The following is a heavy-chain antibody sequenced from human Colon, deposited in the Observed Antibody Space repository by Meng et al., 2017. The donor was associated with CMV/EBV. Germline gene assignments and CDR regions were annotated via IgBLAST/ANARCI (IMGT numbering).Heavy chain of an antibody. CDR3: ARQAYTSAWYLDY. CDR1: GFTFADYG. V-gene: IGHV3-20*04. Sequence: GGSLRLSCVASGFTFADYGMSWVRQAPGKGLEWVPGFNWNGGRTDYVDSVKGRFTISRDNAKNSLYLQMNSLRAEDTALYYCARQAYTSAWYLDYWGQGTLVTVSS. J-gene: IGHJ4*02. CDR2: FNWNGGRT. D-gene: IGHD6-19*01.